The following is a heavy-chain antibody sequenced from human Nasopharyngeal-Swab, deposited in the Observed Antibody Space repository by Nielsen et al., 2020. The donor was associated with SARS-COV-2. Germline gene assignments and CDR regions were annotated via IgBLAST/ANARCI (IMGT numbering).Heavy chain of an antibody. CDR2: ISGSGGNT. CDR3: AKDLRGPYFF. Sequence: GESLKISWVASGYSFRTYGMSWVRQAPGKGLEWGAAIVGSGDISGSGGNTDYADSVKGRFTISRDNSKNTLSLQMNSLRAEDTAGYYCAKDLRGPYFFWGQGTLVTVSS. CDR1: GYSFRTYG. V-gene: IGHV3-23*01. J-gene: IGHJ4*02. D-gene: IGHD2/OR15-2a*01.